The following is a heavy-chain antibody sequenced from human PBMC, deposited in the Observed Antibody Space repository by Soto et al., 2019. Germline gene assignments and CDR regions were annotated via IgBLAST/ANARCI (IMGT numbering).Heavy chain of an antibody. CDR3: ARDRVPGYSSSWYELAFDI. CDR2: TYYRSKWYN. CDR1: GDSVSSNSAA. V-gene: IGHV6-1*01. Sequence: SQTLSLTCAISGDSVSSNSAAWNWIRQSPSRGLEWLGRTYYRSKWYNDYAISVKSRIAINPDTSKKQFSLQLNSVTPEDTAVYYCARDRVPGYSSSWYELAFDIWGQGTMVTVSS. J-gene: IGHJ3*02. D-gene: IGHD6-13*01.